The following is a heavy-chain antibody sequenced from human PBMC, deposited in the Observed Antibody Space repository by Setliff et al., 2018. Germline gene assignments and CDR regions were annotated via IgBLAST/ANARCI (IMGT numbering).Heavy chain of an antibody. D-gene: IGHD3-22*01. Sequence: PGGSLRLSCAASGFTFSSSAMSWVRQAPGKGLEWVSTISGRGGSTYYADSVKGRFTISRDNSKNTLYLQMSSLRAEDTAIYCCANNYYDTTMGYYFDYWGQGTQVTVSS. CDR3: ANNYYDTTMGYYFDY. J-gene: IGHJ4*02. CDR2: ISGRGGST. CDR1: GFTFSSSA. V-gene: IGHV3-23*01.